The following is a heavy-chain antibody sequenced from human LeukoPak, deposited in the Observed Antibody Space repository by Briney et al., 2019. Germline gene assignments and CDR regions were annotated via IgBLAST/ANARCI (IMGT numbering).Heavy chain of an antibody. CDR3: ARGEYSTGWFDP. D-gene: IGHD6-6*01. J-gene: IGHJ5*02. CDR1: GGSISSSNYY. V-gene: IGHV4-39*07. Sequence: SETLSLTCTVSGGSISSSNYYWGWIRQPPGKGLEWIGSIYYSGSTYYNASLKSRVTISVDTSKNQFSLKLRSVTAADTGVYYCARGEYSTGWFDPWGQGTLVTVSS. CDR2: IYYSGST.